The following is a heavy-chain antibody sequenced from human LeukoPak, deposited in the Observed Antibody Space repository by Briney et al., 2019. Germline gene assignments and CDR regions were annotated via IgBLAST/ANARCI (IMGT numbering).Heavy chain of an antibody. CDR1: GYTFTSYG. Sequence: GASVKVSCKASGYTFTSYGISWVRQAPGQGLEWMGWISAYNGNTNYAQKLQGRVTMTTETSTSTAYMALRSLRTDATALYYCVGVYSSLRRDLIGNYYYDYMDVWGKGTTVTVSS. J-gene: IGHJ6*03. V-gene: IGHV1-18*01. CDR2: ISAYNGNT. D-gene: IGHD6-13*01. CDR3: VGVYSSLRRDLIGNYYYDYMDV.